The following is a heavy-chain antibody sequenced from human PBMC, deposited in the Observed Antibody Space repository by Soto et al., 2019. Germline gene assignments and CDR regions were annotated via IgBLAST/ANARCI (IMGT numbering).Heavy chain of an antibody. CDR1: GFTFETHT. J-gene: IGHJ4*02. CDR3: AKDTSWTIDY. Sequence: GGSLRLSCVASGFTFETHTLHWVRQAPGKGLEWVSFISWDGSNIFYADSVKGRFTISRDNSKHSLYLQMNSLRTEDTALYYCAKDTSWTIDYWGRGTLVTVSS. V-gene: IGHV3-43*01. D-gene: IGHD3-16*02. CDR2: ISWDGSNI.